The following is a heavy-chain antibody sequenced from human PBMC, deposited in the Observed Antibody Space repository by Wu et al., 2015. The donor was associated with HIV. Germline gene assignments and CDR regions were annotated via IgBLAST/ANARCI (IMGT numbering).Heavy chain of an antibody. CDR2: VIPILDKT. CDR3: ARGENI. Sequence: QGQLVQSGAEVKKPGSSVKVSCKASGGSFRNYVMTWVRQAPGQGLEWMGRVIPILDKTHYAQKFQGRVTITADESTSTAHMELSSLRSEDTAVYYCARGENIWGQGTMVTVSS. D-gene: IGHD1-26*01. J-gene: IGHJ3*02. V-gene: IGHV1-69*11. CDR1: GGSFRNYV.